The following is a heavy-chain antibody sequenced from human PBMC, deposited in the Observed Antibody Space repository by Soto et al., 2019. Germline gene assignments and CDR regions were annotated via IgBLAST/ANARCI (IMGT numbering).Heavy chain of an antibody. V-gene: IGHV1-69*06. CDR2: IIPVFGTP. D-gene: IGHD6-13*01. CDR3: ARGGALSTSWYWGDGLDS. Sequence: QVQLEQSGSEVKKSGSSVKVSCKASGYSFSSHAITWVRQAPGQGLEWMGGIIPVFGTPSYAQKFQGRVTSSADKSTNTSYLELRSLRSEDTAVYYCARGGALSTSWYWGDGLDSWGQGTQVTGSS. CDR1: GYSFSSHA. J-gene: IGHJ4*02.